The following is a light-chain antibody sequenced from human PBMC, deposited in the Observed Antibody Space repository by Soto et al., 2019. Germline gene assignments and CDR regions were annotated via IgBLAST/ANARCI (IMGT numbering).Light chain of an antibody. Sequence: IVMTQSPGTLSLSPGERATLSCRASQSISATHSAWYQKPRGQAPRLLLYGASSRATGLPYRFSGSGSGTDFTLTISRLEPDDFAVFYCQHYGSSPFTFGGGTKVEIK. CDR3: QHYGSSPFT. CDR1: QSISATH. J-gene: IGKJ4*01. V-gene: IGKV3-20*01. CDR2: GAS.